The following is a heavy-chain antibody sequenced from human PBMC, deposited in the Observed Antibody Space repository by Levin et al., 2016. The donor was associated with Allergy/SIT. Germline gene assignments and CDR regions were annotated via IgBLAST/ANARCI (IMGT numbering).Heavy chain of an antibody. Sequence: SETLSLTCTVSGGSISSYYWSWIRQPPGKGLEWIGYIYYSGSTNYNPSLKSRVTISVDTSKNQFSLKLSSVTAADTAVYYCARGKGLVRRHAFDIWGQGTMVTVSS. D-gene: IGHD6-13*01. V-gene: IGHV4-59*01. CDR2: IYYSGST. CDR3: ARGKGLVRRHAFDI. CDR1: GGSISSYY. J-gene: IGHJ3*02.